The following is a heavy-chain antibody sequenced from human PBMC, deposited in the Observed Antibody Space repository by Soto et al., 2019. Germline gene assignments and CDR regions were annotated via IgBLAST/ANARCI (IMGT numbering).Heavy chain of an antibody. CDR2: IYYRGTT. Sequence: QVQLQESGPGLVNPSQTLSLTCTVSGGSISSDDYFWSWIRQHPGKGLEWIGYIYYRGTTYYNPSLKSRPSISVDTSMNQFSLKLNAVTAADTAVYYCARLGNYYDSGGFYMGGPDYWGQGTLVTVSS. J-gene: IGHJ4*02. CDR3: ARLGNYYDSGGFYMGGPDY. V-gene: IGHV4-31*03. D-gene: IGHD3-22*01. CDR1: GGSISSDDYF.